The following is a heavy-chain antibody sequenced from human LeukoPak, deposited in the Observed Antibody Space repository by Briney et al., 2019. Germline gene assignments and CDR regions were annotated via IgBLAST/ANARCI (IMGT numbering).Heavy chain of an antibody. CDR2: ISLTGLT. Sequence: SETLSLTCTVSGVSVSSSDYYWGWIRQPPGQGLEWIGEISLTGLTHYNPSLESRVTVSLDKSKNQLSLNLTSVTAADTAVYYCSRENGAFSPFGYWGQGTLVTVLS. J-gene: IGHJ4*02. CDR1: GVSVSSSDYY. CDR3: SRENGAFSPFGY. D-gene: IGHD2-8*01. V-gene: IGHV4-39*07.